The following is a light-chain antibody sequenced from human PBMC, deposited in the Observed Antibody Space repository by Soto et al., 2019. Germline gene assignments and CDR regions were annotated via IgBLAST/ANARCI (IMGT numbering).Light chain of an antibody. CDR3: FSYTTTGALDGV. CDR2: DVR. CDR1: NSDVGAYDF. Sequence: QSALTQPASVSGSPGQSITISCTGTNSDVGAYDFVSWYQHHPGKAPKLIIFDVRNRPSGVSNRFSGSKSGNTASLTIYGLQAGDEAHYYCFSYTTTGALDGVFGGGTKVTVL. J-gene: IGLJ3*02. V-gene: IGLV2-14*03.